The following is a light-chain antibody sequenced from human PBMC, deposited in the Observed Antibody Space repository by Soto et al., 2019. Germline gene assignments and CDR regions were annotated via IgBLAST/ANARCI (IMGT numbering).Light chain of an antibody. CDR3: QQLNSFPIP. Sequence: QLTQSPSSLSASVGDRVTISCRASQGIANFLAWYQQKPGKAPELLIYGASTLQSGVPSRFSGSGSGTDFTLTISSLQPEDFATYYCQQLNSFPIPFGPGTKVDIK. J-gene: IGKJ3*01. CDR1: QGIANF. V-gene: IGKV1-9*01. CDR2: GAS.